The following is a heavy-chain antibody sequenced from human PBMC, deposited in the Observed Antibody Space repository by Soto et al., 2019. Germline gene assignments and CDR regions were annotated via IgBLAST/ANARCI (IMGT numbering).Heavy chain of an antibody. Sequence: ASVKVSSKASGYTFTGYHIHWVRQAPGQGLEWMGWINPNSGGRNYAQKFQGRVTMSRDPSSSTAYMELSRLRSDDTAVYYCAREHYDFGSGDYPHLRYYYYGMDIWGQGTTVTVSS. D-gene: IGHD3-3*01. CDR2: INPNSGGR. CDR3: AREHYDFGSGDYPHLRYYYYGMDI. CDR1: GYTFTGYH. V-gene: IGHV1-2*02. J-gene: IGHJ6*02.